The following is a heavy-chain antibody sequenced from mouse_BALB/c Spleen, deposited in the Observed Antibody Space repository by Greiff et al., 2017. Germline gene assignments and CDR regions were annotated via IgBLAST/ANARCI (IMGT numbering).Heavy chain of an antibody. Sequence: QVQLQQSGAELMKPGASVKISCKATGYTFSSYWIEWVKQRPGHGLEWIGEILPGSGSTNYNEKFKGKATFTADTSSNTAYMQLSSLTSEDFAVYYCARGGSSGSPWFAYWGQGTLVTVSA. CDR2: ILPGSGST. D-gene: IGHD3-1*01. V-gene: IGHV1-9*01. CDR1: GYTFSSYW. CDR3: ARGGSSGSPWFAY. J-gene: IGHJ3*01.